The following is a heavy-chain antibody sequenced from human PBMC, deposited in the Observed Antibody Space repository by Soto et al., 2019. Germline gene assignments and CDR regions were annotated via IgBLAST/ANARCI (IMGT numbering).Heavy chain of an antibody. CDR2: TYCRSKWSK. V-gene: IGHV6-1*01. CDR3: ARGHSGYFYY. CDR1: GDSVSSTSAP. Sequence: QTLSLTCAISGDSVSSTSAPSNRIRRSPSRGLEWLGKTYCRSKWSKDYALSVKSRISITPDTSKNQFSLKLNSVTPEYTAIYYCARGHSGYFYYWGQGTLVTVSS. J-gene: IGHJ4*02.